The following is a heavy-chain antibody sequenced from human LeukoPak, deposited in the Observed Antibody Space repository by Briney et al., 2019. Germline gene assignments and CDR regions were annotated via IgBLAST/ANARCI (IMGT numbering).Heavy chain of an antibody. CDR3: ARDLFGPGYFDF. V-gene: IGHV4-61*02. J-gene: IGHJ3*01. D-gene: IGHD2-15*01. CDR1: GGSISSGGYY. Sequence: SETLSLTCTVSGGSISSGGYYWSWIRQHPGKGLEWIGRIYTSGSTNYNPSLKSRVTMSVDTSKNQFSLKLSSVTAADTAVYYCARDLFGPGYFDFWGQGTMVTVSS. CDR2: IYTSGST.